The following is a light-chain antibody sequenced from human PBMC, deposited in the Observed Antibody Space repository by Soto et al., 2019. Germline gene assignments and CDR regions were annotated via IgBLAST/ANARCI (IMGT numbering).Light chain of an antibody. J-gene: IGLJ2*01. CDR3: QSYDRSNHYVV. Sequence: NFMLTQPHSVSESPGKTVTISCTGSSGSIASNYVQWYQQRPGSSPTTVIYENHQRPSGVPDRFSGSIDSTSNSASLTISGLKTEDEAEYHCQSYDRSNHYVVFGGGTKLTVL. V-gene: IGLV6-57*01. CDR2: ENH. CDR1: SGSIASNY.